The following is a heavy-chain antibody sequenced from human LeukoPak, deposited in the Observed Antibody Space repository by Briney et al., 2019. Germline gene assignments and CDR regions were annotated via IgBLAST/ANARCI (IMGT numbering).Heavy chain of an antibody. CDR3: AREFTGYPPAAFDI. J-gene: IGHJ3*02. V-gene: IGHV4-31*03. D-gene: IGHD5-12*01. Sequence: SETLSLTCTVSGGSISSGGYYWSWIRQHPGKGLEWIGYIYYSGCTYYNPSLKSRVTISVDTSKNQFSLKLSSVTAADTAVYYCAREFTGYPPAAFDIWGQGTMVTVSS. CDR1: GGSISSGGYY. CDR2: IYYSGCT.